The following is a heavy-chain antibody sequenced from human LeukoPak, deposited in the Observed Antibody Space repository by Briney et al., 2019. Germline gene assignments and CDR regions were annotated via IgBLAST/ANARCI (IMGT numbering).Heavy chain of an antibody. CDR2: ISAYNGNT. J-gene: IGHJ5*02. Sequence: GASVKVSCKASGYTFTSYGISWVRQAPGQGLEWMGWISAYNGNTNYAQKFQGRVTMTRDTSTSTVYMELSSLRSEDTAVYYCARDPLGVTTEHQFDPWGQGTLVTVSS. CDR1: GYTFTSYG. CDR3: ARDPLGVTTEHQFDP. V-gene: IGHV1-18*01. D-gene: IGHD4-11*01.